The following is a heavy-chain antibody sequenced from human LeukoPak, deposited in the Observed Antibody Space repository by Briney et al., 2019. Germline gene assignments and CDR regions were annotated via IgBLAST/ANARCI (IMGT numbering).Heavy chain of an antibody. CDR1: GGTFSSYA. D-gene: IGHD6-6*01. CDR3: ASSIAARLTDAFDI. V-gene: IGHV1-69*01. CDR2: IIPIFGTA. J-gene: IGHJ3*02. Sequence: ASVKVSCKASGGTFSSYAISWVRQAPGQGLEWMGGIIPIFGTANYAQKFQGRVTITADESTSTAYMELSSLRSEDTAVYYCASSIAARLTDAFDIWGQGTMVTVSS.